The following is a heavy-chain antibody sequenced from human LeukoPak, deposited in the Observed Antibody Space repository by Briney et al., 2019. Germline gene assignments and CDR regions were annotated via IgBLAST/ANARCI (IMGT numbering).Heavy chain of an antibody. Sequence: PGGSLRLSRAASGFTFSSYWMSWVRQAPGKGLEWVANIKQDGSESYYVDSVKGRFTFSRDNAKNSLYLQINSLRAEDTAVYYCARGYSSSWYYAFDIWGQGTMVTVSS. CDR3: ARGYSSSWYYAFDI. CDR2: IKQDGSES. V-gene: IGHV3-7*01. D-gene: IGHD6-13*01. J-gene: IGHJ3*02. CDR1: GFTFSSYW.